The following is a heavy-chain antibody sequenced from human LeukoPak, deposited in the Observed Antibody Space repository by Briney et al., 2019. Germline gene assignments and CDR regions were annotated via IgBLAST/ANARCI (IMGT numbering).Heavy chain of an antibody. Sequence: KPSETLSLTCTVSGGPSNNHHWSWIRQSAGKGLEWIGRIYTSGSTNYHPSLKSQVSMSVDTSKNQFSLRLRSVTAADTAVYYCARESGYYYDTSGYTFDYWGQGILVTVSS. V-gene: IGHV4-4*07. CDR1: GGPSNNHH. D-gene: IGHD3-22*01. J-gene: IGHJ4*02. CDR3: ARESGYYYDTSGYTFDY. CDR2: IYTSGST.